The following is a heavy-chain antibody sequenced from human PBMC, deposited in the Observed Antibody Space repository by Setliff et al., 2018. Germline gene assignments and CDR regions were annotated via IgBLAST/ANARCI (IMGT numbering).Heavy chain of an antibody. V-gene: IGHV4-34*01. CDR2: INHSGST. Sequence: ETLSLTCAVYSGSFSGYFWSWIRQPPGKGLEWIGEINHSGSTNYNPSLKSRVTISVDTSKSQFSLKLSSVTAADTAVYYCARGIGGYCSSMSCSNESWPWGQGTLVTVSS. D-gene: IGHD2-2*01. CDR1: SGSFSGYF. CDR3: ARGIGGYCSSMSCSNESWP. J-gene: IGHJ5*02.